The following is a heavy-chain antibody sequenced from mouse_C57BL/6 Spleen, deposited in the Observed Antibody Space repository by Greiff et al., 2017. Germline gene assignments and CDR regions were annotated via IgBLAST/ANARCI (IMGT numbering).Heavy chain of an antibody. CDR1: GYTFTGYW. CDR2: ILPGSGST. J-gene: IGHJ3*01. CDR3: SRTTHYYYYGVFAC. Sequence: QVQLQQSGAELMKPGASVKLSCKATGYTFTGYWIAWVKQRPGHGLEWIGEILPGSGSTNYNEKFKGKGTFTADTSSNTAYMQLSSLTTEDSAIYYCSRTTHYYYYGVFACWGHRTLVTVSA. V-gene: IGHV1-9*01. D-gene: IGHD2-4*01.